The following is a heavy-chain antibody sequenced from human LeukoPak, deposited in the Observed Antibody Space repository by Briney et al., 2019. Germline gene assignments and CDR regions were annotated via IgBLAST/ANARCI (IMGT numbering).Heavy chain of an antibody. CDR1: GYTFTSHY. V-gene: IGHV1-46*01. D-gene: IGHD5-18*01. CDR3: ASGVDTAMIDGP. CDR2: INPSGGST. J-gene: IGHJ5*02. Sequence: ASVKVSCKASGYTFTSHYMHWVRQAPGQGLEWMGIINPSGGSTSYAQKFQGRVTMTRDMSTSTVYMELSSLRSEDTAVYYCASGVDTAMIDGPWGQGTLVTVSS.